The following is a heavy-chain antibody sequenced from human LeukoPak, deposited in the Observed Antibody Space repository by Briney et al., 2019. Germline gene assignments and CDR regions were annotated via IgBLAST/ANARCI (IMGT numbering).Heavy chain of an antibody. Sequence: SGGSLRLSCVASGFTFSNAWMSWVRQAPGKGLEWVGRIKTKTDGGTIDYAAPVKGRFTISRDDSKNTLYLQMSSLKSEDTAVYYSNAVHDYWGQGTPVTVSS. CDR2: IKTKTDGGTI. V-gene: IGHV3-15*01. J-gene: IGHJ4*02. CDR3: NAVHDY. CDR1: GFTFSNAW.